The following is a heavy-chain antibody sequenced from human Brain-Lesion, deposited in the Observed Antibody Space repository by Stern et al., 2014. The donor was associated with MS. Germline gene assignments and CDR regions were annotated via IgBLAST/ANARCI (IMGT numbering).Heavy chain of an antibody. Sequence: QVQLQESGPGLVKPSETLSLTCTVSGGSITSSSYYWGWIRQPPGRGLEYIGTVYYTGSTFYDPSLKSRVTLSADTSKNQVALKLTSVTAADTAVYYCVRPDIMGTIWNWGQGTLVTVSS. CDR1: GGSITSSSYY. D-gene: IGHD1-26*01. CDR3: VRPDIMGTIWN. J-gene: IGHJ4*02. CDR2: VYYTGST. V-gene: IGHV4-39*01.